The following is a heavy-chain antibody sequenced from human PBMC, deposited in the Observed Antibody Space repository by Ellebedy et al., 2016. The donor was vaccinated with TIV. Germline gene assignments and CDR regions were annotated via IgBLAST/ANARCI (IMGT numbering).Heavy chain of an antibody. CDR2: IYYSGST. D-gene: IGHD3-3*01. CDR3: ASTDHLESYYFDY. V-gene: IGHV4-39*01. J-gene: IGHJ4*02. CDR1: GGSITTSSYY. Sequence: MPSETLSLTCSVSGGSITTSSYYRGWIRQPPGKGLEWIGSIYYSGSTYYNPSLKSRITLSVDTSKKQFSLKLTSVTAADTAVYYCASTDHLESYYFDYWGQGTLVTVSS.